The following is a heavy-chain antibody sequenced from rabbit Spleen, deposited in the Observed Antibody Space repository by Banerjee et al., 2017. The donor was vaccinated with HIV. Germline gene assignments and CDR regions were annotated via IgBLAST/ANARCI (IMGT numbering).Heavy chain of an antibody. CDR1: GFDFSSDA. D-gene: IGHD1-1*01. J-gene: IGHJ4*01. V-gene: IGHV1S47*01. CDR3: ARDLAAWNSGSYAFYL. CDR2: IYNGDGST. Sequence: QEQLVESGGGLVQPEGSLKLSCSASGFDFSSDAMCWVRQAPGKGPEYIACIYNGDGSTYYASWVNGRFTVSKTSSTTVTLQMTSLTGADTATYFCARDLAAWNSGSYAFYLWGPGTLVTVS.